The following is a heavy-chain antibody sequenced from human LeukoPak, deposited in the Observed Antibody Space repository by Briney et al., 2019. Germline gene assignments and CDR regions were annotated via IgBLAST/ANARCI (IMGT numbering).Heavy chain of an antibody. D-gene: IGHD3-22*01. CDR2: IRYDGSNK. Sequence: GGSLRLSCAASGFTFSSYGMHWVRQAPGKGLEWVAFIRYDGSNKYYADSVKGRFTISRDNSKNTLYLQMNSLRAEHTAVYYCARGRYYYDPFDPCGQGTLVTVSS. CDR3: ARGRYYYDPFDP. CDR1: GFTFSSYG. V-gene: IGHV3-30*02. J-gene: IGHJ5*02.